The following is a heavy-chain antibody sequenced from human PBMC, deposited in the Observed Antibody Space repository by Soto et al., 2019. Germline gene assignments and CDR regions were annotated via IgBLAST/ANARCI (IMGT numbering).Heavy chain of an antibody. Sequence: QVQLVESGGGVVQPGRSLRLSCAASGFTFSSYGMHWVRQAPGKGMEWVAVIWYDGSNKYYADSVKGRFTISRDNSKNMVYLQIISLRAEDTAVYYGARDRYPGIAAAGLDYWGQGTLVTVSS. CDR2: IWYDGSNK. J-gene: IGHJ4*02. V-gene: IGHV3-33*01. CDR3: ARDRYPGIAAAGLDY. D-gene: IGHD6-13*01. CDR1: GFTFSSYG.